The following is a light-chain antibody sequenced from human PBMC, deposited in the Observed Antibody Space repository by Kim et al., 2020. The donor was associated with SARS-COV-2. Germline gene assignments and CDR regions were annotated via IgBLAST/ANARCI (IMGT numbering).Light chain of an antibody. CDR3: SSYAGSNNLV. J-gene: IGLJ3*02. V-gene: IGLV2-8*01. Sequence: GQSVPISCTGTSRDVGGYNYVSWYQQHPGKAPKLMIYEVSKRPSGVPDRFSGSKSGNTASLTVSGLQAEDEADYYCSSYAGSNNLVFGGGTQLTVL. CDR1: SRDVGGYNY. CDR2: EVS.